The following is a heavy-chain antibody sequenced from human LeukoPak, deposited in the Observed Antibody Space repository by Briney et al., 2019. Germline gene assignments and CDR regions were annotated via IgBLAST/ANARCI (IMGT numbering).Heavy chain of an antibody. CDR3: AKDHPRNYDFWSGYYTRNWFDP. D-gene: IGHD3-3*01. V-gene: IGHV3-23*01. CDR2: ISGSGGST. CDR1: GFTFSSYA. Sequence: GGSLRLSCAASGFTFSSYAMSWVRQSPGKGLEWVSAISGSGGSTYYADSVKSRFTISRDNSKNTLYLQMNSLRAEDTAVYYCAKDHPRNYDFWSGYYTRNWFDPWGQGTLVTVSS. J-gene: IGHJ5*02.